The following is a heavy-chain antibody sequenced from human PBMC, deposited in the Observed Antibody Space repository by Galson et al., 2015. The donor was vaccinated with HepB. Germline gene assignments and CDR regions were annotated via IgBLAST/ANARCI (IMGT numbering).Heavy chain of an antibody. CDR2: IYYSGST. J-gene: IGHJ3*02. CDR1: GGSISSSSYY. CDR3: SVGATRHDAFDI. V-gene: IGHV4-39*01. D-gene: IGHD1-26*01. Sequence: ETLSLTCTVSGGSISSSSYYWGWIRQPPGKGLEWIGSIYYSGSTYYSPSLKSRVTISVDTSKNQFSLKLSSVTAADTAVYYFSVGATRHDAFDIWGQGTMVTVSS.